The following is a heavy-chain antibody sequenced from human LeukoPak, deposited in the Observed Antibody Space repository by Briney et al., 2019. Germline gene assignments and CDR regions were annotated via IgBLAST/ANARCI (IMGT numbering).Heavy chain of an antibody. CDR1: GFTFSSYA. CDR3: ARAYCSSTSCEYYYYYGMDV. CDR2: ISYDGSNK. Sequence: PGGSLGLSCAASGFTFSSYAMHWVRQAPGNGLEWVAVISYDGSNKYYADSVKGRFTISRDNSKNTLYLQMNSLRAEDTAVYYCARAYCSSTSCEYYYYYGMDVWGQGTTVTVSS. J-gene: IGHJ6*02. D-gene: IGHD2-2*01. V-gene: IGHV3-30-3*01.